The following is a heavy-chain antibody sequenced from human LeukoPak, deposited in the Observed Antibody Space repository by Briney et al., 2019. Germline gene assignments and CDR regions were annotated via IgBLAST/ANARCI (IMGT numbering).Heavy chain of an antibody. CDR3: ARESYGSGSYIFDY. CDR1: GGSISSRSNY. D-gene: IGHD3-10*01. CDR2: IYYSGST. V-gene: IGHV4-39*07. Sequence: SETLSLTCTVSGGSISSRSNYWGWIRQPPGKGLEWIGSIYYSGSTYYNPSLKSRVTISVDTSKNQFSLKLSSVTAADTAVYYCARESYGSGSYIFDYWGQGTLVTVSS. J-gene: IGHJ4*02.